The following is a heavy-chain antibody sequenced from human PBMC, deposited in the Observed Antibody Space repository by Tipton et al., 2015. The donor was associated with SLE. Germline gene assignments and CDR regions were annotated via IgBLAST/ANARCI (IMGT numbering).Heavy chain of an antibody. CDR1: GFTFDDYA. D-gene: IGHD3-16*02. J-gene: IGHJ4*02. V-gene: IGHV3-43D*04. CDR2: ISWDGGST. Sequence: SLRLPCTASGFTFDDYAMHWVRQAPGKGLEWVSLISWDGGSTYYADSVKGRFTISRDNSKNSLYLQMNSLRAEDTALYYCAKDGSSDYIWGSYRGGYYFDYWGQGTLVTVSS. CDR3: AKDGSSDYIWGSYRGGYYFDY.